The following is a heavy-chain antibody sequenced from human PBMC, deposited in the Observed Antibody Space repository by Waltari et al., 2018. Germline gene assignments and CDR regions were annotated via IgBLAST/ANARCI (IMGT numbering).Heavy chain of an antibody. CDR1: GYTFPTYG. Sequence: QVHLVQSGAEVQKPGASVKVSCKTSGYTFPTYGITWVRQAPGQGLEWMGWINSYTGKTNYAQSLQGRVTRTTDTSRSTAYMELRSLRSDDTAVYYCARLNIVATISPDFDYWGQGTLVTVSS. D-gene: IGHD5-12*01. CDR3: ARLNIVATISPDFDY. CDR2: INSYTGKT. V-gene: IGHV1-18*01. J-gene: IGHJ4*02.